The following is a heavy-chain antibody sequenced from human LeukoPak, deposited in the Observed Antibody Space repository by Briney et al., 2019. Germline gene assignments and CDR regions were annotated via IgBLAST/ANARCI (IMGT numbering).Heavy chain of an antibody. Sequence: GSLRLSCAASGFTFSSYAMSWVRQAPGKGLEWVSAISGSGGSTYYAYSVKGWFTISRDNSKNTLYLQMNSLRAEDTAVYYCAKDGYCSSTSCYPYYYYYGMDVWGQGTTVTVSS. CDR3: AKDGYCSSTSCYPYYYYYGMDV. J-gene: IGHJ6*02. CDR2: ISGSGGST. V-gene: IGHV3-23*01. CDR1: GFTFSSYA. D-gene: IGHD2-2*03.